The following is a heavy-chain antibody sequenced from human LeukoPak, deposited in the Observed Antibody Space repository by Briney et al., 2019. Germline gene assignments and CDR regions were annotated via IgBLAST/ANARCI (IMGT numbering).Heavy chain of an antibody. V-gene: IGHV3-23*01. CDR3: AKAMGGSGSYYNPDY. CDR1: GFTFSSYA. J-gene: IGHJ4*02. CDR2: ISGSGGST. Sequence: HPGGSLRLSCAASGFTFSSYAMSWVRQAPGKGLEWVSAISGSGGSTYYADSVKGRFTISRDNSRNTLYLQMNSLRAEDTAVYYCAKAMGGSGSYYNPDYWGQGTLVTVSS. D-gene: IGHD3-10*01.